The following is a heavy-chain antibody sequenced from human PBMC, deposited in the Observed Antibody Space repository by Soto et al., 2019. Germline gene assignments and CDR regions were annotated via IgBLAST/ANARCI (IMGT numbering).Heavy chain of an antibody. CDR3: ATEWFGEPKLFDY. V-gene: IGHV1-24*01. J-gene: IGHJ4*02. CDR2: FDPEDGET. D-gene: IGHD3-10*01. Sequence: ASVKVSCKASGYTFTNYAMHWVRQAPGKGLEWMGGFDPEDGETIYAQKFQGRVTMTEDTSTDTAYMELSSLRSEDTAVYYCATEWFGEPKLFDYWGQGTLVTVSS. CDR1: GYTFTNYA.